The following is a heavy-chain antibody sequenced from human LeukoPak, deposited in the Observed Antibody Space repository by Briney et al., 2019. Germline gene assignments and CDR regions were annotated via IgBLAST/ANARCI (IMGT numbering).Heavy chain of an antibody. CDR3: ACSSTNYYYYGMDV. CDR1: GGSFSGYY. CDR2: INHSGST. V-gene: IGHV4-34*01. Sequence: PSETLSLTCAVYGGSFSGYYWSWIRQPPGKGLEWIGEINHSGSTNYNPSLKSRVTISVDTPKSQFSLKLSSVTAADTAVYYCACSSTNYYYYGMDVWGQGTTVTVSS. J-gene: IGHJ6*02. D-gene: IGHD2-2*01.